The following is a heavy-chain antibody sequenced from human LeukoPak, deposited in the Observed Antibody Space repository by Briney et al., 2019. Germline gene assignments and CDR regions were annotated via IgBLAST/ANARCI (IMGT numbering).Heavy chain of an antibody. CDR2: ISYDGSNK. J-gene: IGHJ4*02. CDR3: AKENISSPYYFDY. D-gene: IGHD2/OR15-2a*01. CDR1: GFTFSSYG. V-gene: IGHV3-30*18. Sequence: GGSLRLSCAASGFTFSSYGMHWVRQAPGKGLEWVAVISYDGSNKYYADSVKGRFTISRDNSKNTLYLQTNSLRAEDTAVYYCAKENISSPYYFDYWGQGTLVTVSS.